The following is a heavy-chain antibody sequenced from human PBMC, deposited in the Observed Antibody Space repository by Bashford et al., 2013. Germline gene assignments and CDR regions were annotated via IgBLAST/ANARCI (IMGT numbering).Heavy chain of an antibody. CDR3: ASTPFYGYFDY. J-gene: IGHJ4*02. D-gene: IGHD4-17*01. Sequence: VRQAPGKGLEWVSHISSSGTTIYYADSVKGRFTISRDNAKNSLYLQMNSLRAEDTAVYYCASTPFYGYFDYWGQGTLVTVSS. CDR2: ISSSGTTI. V-gene: IGHV3-48*03.